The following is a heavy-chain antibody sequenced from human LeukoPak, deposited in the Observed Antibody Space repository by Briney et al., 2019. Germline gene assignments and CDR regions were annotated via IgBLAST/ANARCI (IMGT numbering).Heavy chain of an antibody. D-gene: IGHD5-24*01. V-gene: IGHV7-4-1*02. CDR1: GYTFISYS. J-gene: IGHJ3*02. Sequence: GASVKVSCKASGYTFISYSMNWVRQAPGQGLEWMGWINTNTGNPTYAQGFTGRFVFSLDTSVSTAYLQISSLKAEDTAVYYCATILPSIEMATIGGFAFDIWGQGTMVTVSS. CDR3: ATILPSIEMATIGGFAFDI. CDR2: INTNTGNP.